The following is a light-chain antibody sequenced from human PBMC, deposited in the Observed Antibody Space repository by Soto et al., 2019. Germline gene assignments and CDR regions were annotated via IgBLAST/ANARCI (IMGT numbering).Light chain of an antibody. V-gene: IGLV1-47*01. J-gene: IGLJ3*02. CDR2: MTN. CDR1: WYNIGKNL. CDR3: AAWDDSLRAWV. Sequence: QSVLTQPPSASGTPGQTVTISCSGGWYNIGKNLGYWYQQLPGTAPKLLIYMTNQRPSGVPDRFSGSKSGSAASLAVSGLRSEYEAVYYCAAWDDSLRAWVFGGGTKLTVL.